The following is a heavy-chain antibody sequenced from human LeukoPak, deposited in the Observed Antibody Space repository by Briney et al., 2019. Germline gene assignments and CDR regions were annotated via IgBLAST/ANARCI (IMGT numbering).Heavy chain of an antibody. CDR3: AKDHLTFGGVIATDAFDI. CDR1: GFTFSSYG. CDR2: ISYDGSNK. J-gene: IGHJ3*02. V-gene: IGHV3-30*18. Sequence: GRSLRLSCAASGFTFSSYGMHWVRQAPGKGLEWVAVISYDGSNKYYADSVKGRFTISRDNSKNTLYLQMNSLRAEDTAVYYCAKDHLTFGGVIATDAFDIWGQGTMVTVSS. D-gene: IGHD3-16*02.